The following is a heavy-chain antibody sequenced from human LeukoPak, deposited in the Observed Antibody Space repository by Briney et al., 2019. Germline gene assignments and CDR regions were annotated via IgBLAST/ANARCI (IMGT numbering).Heavy chain of an antibody. CDR3: ATSPNPFHM. CDR1: GFTFSSYW. J-gene: IGHJ3*02. CDR2: IKQDGSKQ. V-gene: IGHV3-7*01. Sequence: PGGSLRLSCAASGFTFSSYWMSWVRQAPGKGLEWVASIKQDGSKQRYVDSVKGRFTISRDNAKNSLFLQMNRLGAEDTAVYYCATSPNPFHMWGQGTKVTVS.